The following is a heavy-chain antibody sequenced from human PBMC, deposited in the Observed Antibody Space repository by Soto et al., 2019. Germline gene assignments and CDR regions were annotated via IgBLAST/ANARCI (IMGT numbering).Heavy chain of an antibody. Sequence: EVQLVESGGGLVQPGGSLRLSCAASGFTFSSYWMHWVRQAPGKGLVWVSRINSDGSSTSYADSVKGRFTISRDNAKNTLYLQMNSLRAEDTAVYYCAREGSSSRFGINWFDPWGQGTLVTVSS. V-gene: IGHV3-74*01. CDR2: INSDGSST. CDR3: AREGSSSRFGINWFDP. J-gene: IGHJ5*02. D-gene: IGHD6-6*01. CDR1: GFTFSSYW.